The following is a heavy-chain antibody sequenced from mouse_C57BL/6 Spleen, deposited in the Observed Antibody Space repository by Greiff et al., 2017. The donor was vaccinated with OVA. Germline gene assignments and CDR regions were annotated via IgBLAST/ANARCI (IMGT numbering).Heavy chain of an antibody. CDR1: GFTFTDYY. Sequence: EVMLVESGGGLVQPGGSLSLSCAASGFTFTDYYMSWVRQPPGKALEWLGFIRNKANGYTTEYSASVMGLFTISRDNSQSILYLQMNALRAEDSATYYCARFNWDPYFDVWGTGTTVTVSS. D-gene: IGHD4-1*02. J-gene: IGHJ1*03. CDR3: ARFNWDPYFDV. V-gene: IGHV7-3*01. CDR2: IRNKANGYTT.